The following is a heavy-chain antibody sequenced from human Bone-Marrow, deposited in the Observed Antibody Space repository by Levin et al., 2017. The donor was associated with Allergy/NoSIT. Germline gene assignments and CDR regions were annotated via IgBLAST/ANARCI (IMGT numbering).Heavy chain of an antibody. CDR1: GFTFSSYG. J-gene: IGHJ4*02. Sequence: GGSLRLSCAASGFTFSSYGMHWVRQAPGKGLEWVAVIWYDGSNKYYADSVKGRFTISRDNSKNTLYLQMNSLRAEDTAVYYCARGYYGSGSYYNLAYYFDYWGQGTLVTVSS. V-gene: IGHV3-33*01. CDR2: IWYDGSNK. D-gene: IGHD3-10*01. CDR3: ARGYYGSGSYYNLAYYFDY.